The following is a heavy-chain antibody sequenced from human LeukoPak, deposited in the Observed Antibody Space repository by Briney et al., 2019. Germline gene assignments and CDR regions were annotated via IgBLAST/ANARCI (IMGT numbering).Heavy chain of an antibody. Sequence: SETLSLTCTVSGGSISSYYWTWIRQPAGKGLEWIGRIYTSGSTNYNPSLKSRVTMSLDTSKNQFSLKLSSVTAADTALYYCARDYYGSGSHPNWFDPWGQGTLVTVSS. D-gene: IGHD3-10*01. CDR1: GGSISSYY. CDR2: IYTSGST. V-gene: IGHV4-4*07. J-gene: IGHJ5*02. CDR3: ARDYYGSGSHPNWFDP.